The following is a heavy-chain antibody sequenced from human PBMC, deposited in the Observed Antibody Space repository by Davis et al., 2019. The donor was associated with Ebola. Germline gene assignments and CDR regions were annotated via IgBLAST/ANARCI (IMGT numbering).Heavy chain of an antibody. CDR1: GFTFGSYG. V-gene: IGHV3-23*01. CDR2: ISGSGGGT. J-gene: IGHJ5*02. Sequence: PGGSLRLSCAASGFTFGSYGMSWVRQAPGKGLEWVSGISGSGGGTYYADSVKGRFTISRDNSKNTVYLQMNGLRAEDTAVYYCARSPLGVAVKNWFDPWGQGTLVTVSS. D-gene: IGHD2-15*01. CDR3: ARSPLGVAVKNWFDP.